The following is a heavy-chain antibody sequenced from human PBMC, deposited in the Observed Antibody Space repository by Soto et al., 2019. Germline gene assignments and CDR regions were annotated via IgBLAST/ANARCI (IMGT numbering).Heavy chain of an antibody. CDR2: FQHGGSS. D-gene: IGHD2-21*01. J-gene: IGHJ4*02. Sequence: QVQLQESGPGLVKPSETLSLTCTVSGDSVTSGSHHWSWIRQPPGKGLEWVGQFQHGGSSNYNPSPASRLTLSFATSTNHFSLRLASVTAADTAVYYCATFYAGGGGMGPWGQGTLVTVSS. CDR1: GDSVTSGSHH. CDR3: ATFYAGGGGMGP. V-gene: IGHV4-61*03.